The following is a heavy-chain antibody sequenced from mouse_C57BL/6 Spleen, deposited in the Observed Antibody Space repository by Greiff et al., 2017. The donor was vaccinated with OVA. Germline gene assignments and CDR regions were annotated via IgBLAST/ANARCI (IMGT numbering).Heavy chain of an antibody. CDR3: AREADYAFAY. CDR2: FYPGSGSI. Sequence: VQLQQSGAELVKPGASVKLSCKASGYTFTEYTIHWVKQRSGQGLEWIGWFYPGSGSITYIEKFKDKATFTADNSSSTVYMELSRWTSEDAAVYFCAREADYAFAYWGQGTLVTVSA. V-gene: IGHV1-62-2*01. CDR1: GYTFTEYT. J-gene: IGHJ3*01. D-gene: IGHD1-1*01.